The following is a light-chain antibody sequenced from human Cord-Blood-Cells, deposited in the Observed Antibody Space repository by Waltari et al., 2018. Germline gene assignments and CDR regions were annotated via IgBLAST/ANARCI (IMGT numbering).Light chain of an antibody. CDR2: GVS. V-gene: IGLV2-14*01. CDR1: SSDVGGYNY. Sequence: QSVLTQPASVSGSPGQSITISCTGTSSDVGGYNYVSWYQQHPGKAPKLMSDGVSKRPSGVYHRCSGYKSGNTAALTSYGLQAEDEADYYCSSYTSSSTWVFGGGTKLTVL. CDR3: SSYTSSSTWV. J-gene: IGLJ3*02.